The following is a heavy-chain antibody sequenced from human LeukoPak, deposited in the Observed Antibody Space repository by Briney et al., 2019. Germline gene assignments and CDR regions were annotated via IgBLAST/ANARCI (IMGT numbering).Heavy chain of an antibody. D-gene: IGHD1-26*01. J-gene: IGHJ5*02. CDR1: GFPLSDSA. CDR2: IDRPAKSYAT. V-gene: IGHV3-73*01. Sequence: GGSLKLSCAASGFPLSDSAIHWVRQAYGKGLEWVGLIDRPAKSYATAYGASVGGRFTISREDSKNTAYLQMDSLKTEDTALYYCTRDRGTYNWLDPWGQGTLVTVSS. CDR3: TRDRGTYNWLDP.